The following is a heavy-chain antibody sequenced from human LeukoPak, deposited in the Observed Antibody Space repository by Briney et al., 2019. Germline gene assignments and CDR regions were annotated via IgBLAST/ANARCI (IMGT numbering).Heavy chain of an antibody. V-gene: IGHV3-23*01. CDR2: IRADGAAT. CDR3: VKDGHCRDSICATKIVVAGYLDH. J-gene: IGHJ4*02. D-gene: IGHD6-19*01. Sequence: GGSLRLSCRASGFTFSIYSMNWVRQAPGPGLEWVSVIRADGAATTYANSVKGRFTISRDNSKNMLYLQMNSLRAEDTATYYCVKDGHCRDSICATKIVVAGYLDHWGQGTQVTVSA. CDR1: GFTFSIYS.